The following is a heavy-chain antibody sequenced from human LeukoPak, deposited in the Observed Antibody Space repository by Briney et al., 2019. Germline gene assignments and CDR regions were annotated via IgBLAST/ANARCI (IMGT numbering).Heavy chain of an antibody. CDR1: GFTFSTYW. CDR3: ARLYYDYVWGSLYYFDY. D-gene: IGHD3-16*01. CDR2: INSAVSST. V-gene: IGHV3-74*01. Sequence: PGGSLRLSCTASGFTFSTYWMHWVRQAPGKGLVWVSHINSAVSSTNYADSVKGRFTIFRDNAENTLYLQMNSLRAEDTAVYYCARLYYDYVWGSLYYFDYWGQGTLITVSS. J-gene: IGHJ4*02.